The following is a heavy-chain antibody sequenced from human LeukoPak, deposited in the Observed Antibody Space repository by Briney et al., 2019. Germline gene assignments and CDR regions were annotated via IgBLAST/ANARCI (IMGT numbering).Heavy chain of an antibody. D-gene: IGHD3-10*01. CDR2: IYYSGST. Sequence: SETLSLTCTVSGGSISSYYWSWIRQPPGKGLEWIGYIYYSGSTNYNPSLKSRVTISVDTSKNQFSLKLTSVNSADTAMYFCARAYYGSGAHFDYWGQGTLITVSS. V-gene: IGHV4-59*01. J-gene: IGHJ4*02. CDR3: ARAYYGSGAHFDY. CDR1: GGSISSYY.